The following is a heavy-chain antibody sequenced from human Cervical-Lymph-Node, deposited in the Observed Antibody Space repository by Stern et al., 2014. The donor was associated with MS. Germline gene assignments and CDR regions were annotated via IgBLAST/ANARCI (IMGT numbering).Heavy chain of an antibody. Sequence: QVQLVESGPGLVKPSETLSLTCTVSGGSISSYYWSWIRQPPGKGLEWIGYIYYSGSTNYNPSLKSRVTISVDTSKNQFSLKLSSVTAADTAVYYCARSYSGSLNWFDPWGQGTLVTVSS. J-gene: IGHJ5*02. CDR2: IYYSGST. V-gene: IGHV4-59*01. CDR3: ARSYSGSLNWFDP. D-gene: IGHD1-26*01. CDR1: GGSISSYY.